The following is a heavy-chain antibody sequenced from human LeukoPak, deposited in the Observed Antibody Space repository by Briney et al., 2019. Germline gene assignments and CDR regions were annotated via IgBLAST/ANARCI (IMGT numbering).Heavy chain of an antibody. V-gene: IGHV3-30*04. CDR1: GFTFSSYA. D-gene: IGHD3-22*01. Sequence: GGSLRLSCAASGFTFSSYALHWVRQAPGKGLEWVAVISYDGSNKYYAESVKGRFTISRDNSKNTLYLQMNSLRAEDTAVYYCAKYVDYDSSGYYSNWFDPWGRGTLVTVSS. J-gene: IGHJ5*02. CDR3: AKYVDYDSSGYYSNWFDP. CDR2: ISYDGSNK.